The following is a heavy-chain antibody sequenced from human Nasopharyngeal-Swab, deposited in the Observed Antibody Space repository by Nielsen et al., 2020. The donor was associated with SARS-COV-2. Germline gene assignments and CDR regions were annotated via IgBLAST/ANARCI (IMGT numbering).Heavy chain of an antibody. CDR3: ARDRVGWLQLSPDAFDI. D-gene: IGHD5-24*01. J-gene: IGHJ3*02. CDR1: GFTFSSYG. Sequence: GGSLRLSCTVSGFTFSSYGMHWVRQAPGKRLEWVAVIWYDGSYKYYGDSVKGRFTISRDNSKNTLYLEMNNLRVEDTAVYYCARDRVGWLQLSPDAFDIWGQGTMVTVSS. CDR2: IWYDGSYK. V-gene: IGHV3-33*01.